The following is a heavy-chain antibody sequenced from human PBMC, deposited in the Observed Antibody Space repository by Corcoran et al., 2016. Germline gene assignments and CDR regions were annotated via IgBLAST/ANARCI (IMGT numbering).Heavy chain of an antibody. CDR1: GYTFTSYG. J-gene: IGHJ3*01. CDR3: AILGALNHAAFDF. D-gene: IGHD1-26*01. CDR2: ISAYNGNT. Sequence: QVQLVQSGADVKKPGASVRVSCKASGYTFTSYGIDWVRQAPGQGLEWMGWISAYNGNTKYAQNLQGRVTMTTDTSTSTAYVEVRSLRSDDTAVYYCAILGALNHAAFDFWGQGTMVTVSS. V-gene: IGHV1-18*01.